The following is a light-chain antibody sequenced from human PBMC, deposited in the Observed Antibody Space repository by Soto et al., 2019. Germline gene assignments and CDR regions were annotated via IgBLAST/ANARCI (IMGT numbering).Light chain of an antibody. Sequence: DSQMTQSPSTLSASVGDRVTITCRASQSVDTCLAWYQHKPGKAPHLLIYKASSLETGVPSRFNGSGAVTEFNLTISILQPDDFAKYYSQQFYRYPWPFGQGTTVEIK. V-gene: IGKV1-5*03. CDR2: KAS. CDR3: QQFYRYPWP. J-gene: IGKJ1*01. CDR1: QSVDTC.